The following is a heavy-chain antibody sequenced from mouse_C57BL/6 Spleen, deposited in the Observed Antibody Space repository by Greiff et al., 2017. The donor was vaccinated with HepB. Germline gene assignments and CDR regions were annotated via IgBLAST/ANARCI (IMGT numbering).Heavy chain of an antibody. CDR1: GYTFTSYW. Sequence: VQLQQSGAELVMPGASVKLSCKASGYTFTSYWMHWVKQRPGQGLEWIGEIDPSDSYTNYNQKFKGKSTLTVDKSSSTAYMQLSSLTSEDSAVYYCARRGYDGFAYWGQGTLVTVSA. D-gene: IGHD2-2*01. V-gene: IGHV1-69*01. CDR3: ARRGYDGFAY. J-gene: IGHJ3*01. CDR2: IDPSDSYT.